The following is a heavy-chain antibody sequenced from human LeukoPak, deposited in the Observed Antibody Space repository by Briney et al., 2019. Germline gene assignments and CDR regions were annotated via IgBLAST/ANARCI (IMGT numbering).Heavy chain of an antibody. CDR1: GXTXXXXX. D-gene: IGHD6-13*01. Sequence: GASVKVSCKASGXTXXXXXXNXXXXXXGXXXXWXXXXXXXGXXKKYAXNIQXRVTMTTETSTSTAYMELTNLRSDDTAVYYCATDGRGHWDTSSWYLGNWFDSWGQGTVVTVSS. V-gene: IGHV1-18*01. CDR2: XXXXGXXK. CDR3: ATDGRGHWDTSSWYLGNWFDS. J-gene: IGHJ5*01.